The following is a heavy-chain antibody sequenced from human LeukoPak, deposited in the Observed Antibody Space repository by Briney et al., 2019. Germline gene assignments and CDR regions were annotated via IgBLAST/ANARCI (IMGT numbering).Heavy chain of an antibody. J-gene: IGHJ4*02. CDR1: GYTFTSYD. D-gene: IGHD3-22*01. Sequence: ASVKVSCKASGYTFTSYDINWVRQATGQGLEWMGWMNPNSGNTGYAQKFQGRVTMTRNTPISTAYMELNSLRVEDTAVYFCAKDRPNYYGSNGHYYRRDGDYWGQGTLVTVSS. CDR3: AKDRPNYYGSNGHYYRRDGDY. CDR2: MNPNSGNT. V-gene: IGHV1-8*01.